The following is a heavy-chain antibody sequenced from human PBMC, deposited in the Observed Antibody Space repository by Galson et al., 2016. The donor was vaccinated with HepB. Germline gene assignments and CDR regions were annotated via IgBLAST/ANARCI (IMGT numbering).Heavy chain of an antibody. V-gene: IGHV5-10-1*01. CDR1: GYSFTNYW. Sequence: QSGAEVKKPGESLRISCKGSGYSFTNYWITWVRQMPGKGLEWMGTIDPSDSYTDYSPSFQGHVTISADKSISTAYLQWSSLKASDTAMYYCARRSGVAATEYYDYDMDVWGKGTTVSVSS. J-gene: IGHJ6*03. CDR2: IDPSDSYT. CDR3: ARRSGVAATEYYDYDMDV. D-gene: IGHD2-15*01.